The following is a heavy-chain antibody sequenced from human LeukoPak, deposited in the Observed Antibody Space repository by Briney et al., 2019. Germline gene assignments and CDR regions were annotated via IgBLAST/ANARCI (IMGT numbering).Heavy chain of an antibody. CDR3: ARHPYSRCYNGFGGAPPPKYFQH. D-gene: IGHD3-10*01. CDR1: GFTFSDYY. J-gene: IGHJ1*01. V-gene: IGHV3-11*04. CDR2: ISSSGSTI. Sequence: GGSLRLSCAASGFTFSDYYKSWLRQAPGKGLEWVSYISSSGSTIYYADSVKGRFTISRDNAKNSLYLQMNSLRAEDTAVYYCARHPYSRCYNGFGGAPPPKYFQHWGQGTLVTVSS.